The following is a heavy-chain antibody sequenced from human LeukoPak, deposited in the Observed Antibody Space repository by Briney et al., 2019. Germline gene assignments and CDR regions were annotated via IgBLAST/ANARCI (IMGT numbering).Heavy chain of an antibody. CDR3: ARGYCSGGSCYPDAFDI. Sequence: PGGSLRLSCAASGFTFSSYDMHWVRQATGKGLEWVSAIGTAGDTYYPGSVKGRFTISRENAKNSLYLQMNSLRARDTAVYYCARGYCSGGSCYPDAFDIWGQGTMVTVSS. D-gene: IGHD2-15*01. CDR1: GFTFSSYD. J-gene: IGHJ3*02. CDR2: IGTAGDT. V-gene: IGHV3-13*01.